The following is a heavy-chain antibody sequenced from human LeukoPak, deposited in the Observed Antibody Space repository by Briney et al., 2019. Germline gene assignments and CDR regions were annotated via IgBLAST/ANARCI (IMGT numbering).Heavy chain of an antibody. J-gene: IGHJ4*02. V-gene: IGHV1-69*06. CDR1: GGTFSSYA. Sequence: SVKVSCKASGGTFSSYAISWVRQAPGQGLEWMGGITPIFGTANYAQKFQGRVTITADKSTSTAYMELSSLRSEDTAGYYCARRLYSGYDYYFDYLGQGTLVTVSS. D-gene: IGHD5-12*01. CDR2: ITPIFGTA. CDR3: ARRLYSGYDYYFDY.